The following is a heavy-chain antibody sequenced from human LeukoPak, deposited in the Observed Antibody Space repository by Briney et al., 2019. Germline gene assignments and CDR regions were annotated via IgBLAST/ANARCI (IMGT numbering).Heavy chain of an antibody. D-gene: IGHD2-15*01. CDR1: GASTRTYY. CDR2: IYYSGST. V-gene: IGHV4-59*06. J-gene: IGHJ4*02. CDR3: AGTYCSGGSCYSRY. Sequence: KPSGTPSLTCTVSGASTRTYYWSWIRQHPRKGLGWIGYIYYSGSTYYNPSLKSRVTISVDTSKNQFSLKLSSVTAADTAVYYCAGTYCSGGSCYSRYWGQGTLVTVSS.